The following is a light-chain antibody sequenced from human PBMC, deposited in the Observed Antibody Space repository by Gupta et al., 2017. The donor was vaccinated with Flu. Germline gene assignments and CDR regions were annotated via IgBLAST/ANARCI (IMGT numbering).Light chain of an antibody. CDR2: DAS. CDR3: QQDDNLPIT. Sequence: DIQMTQSPSSLSASVGDRVTITCQASQDISNYLNWYQQKPGKAPKLLIYDASNVETGVPSRFSGSGSGTDFTFTISSRQPEDIATYYCQQDDNLPITFGQGTRLEIK. J-gene: IGKJ5*01. CDR1: QDISNY. V-gene: IGKV1-33*01.